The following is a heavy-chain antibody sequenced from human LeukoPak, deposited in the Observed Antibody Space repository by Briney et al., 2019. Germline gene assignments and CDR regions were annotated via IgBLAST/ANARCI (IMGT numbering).Heavy chain of an antibody. Sequence: GASVKVSCKASGYTFTSYGISWVRQAPGQGLEWMGWISAYNGNTNHAQKLQGRVTMTTDTSTSTAYMELRSLRSDDTAVYYCAREALGYCSSTSCYVWFDPWGQGTLVTVSS. CDR3: AREALGYCSSTSCYVWFDP. CDR1: GYTFTSYG. V-gene: IGHV1-18*04. J-gene: IGHJ5*02. D-gene: IGHD2-2*01. CDR2: ISAYNGNT.